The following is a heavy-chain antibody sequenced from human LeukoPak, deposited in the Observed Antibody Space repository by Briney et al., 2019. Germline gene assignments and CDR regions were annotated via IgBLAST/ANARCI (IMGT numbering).Heavy chain of an antibody. D-gene: IGHD4-11*01. CDR3: AKDTVSSWWYFDL. CDR2: IGGSGSTT. Sequence: GGSLRLSCAASGFTFSSYGMHWVRQAPGKGLEWVSAIGGSGSTTYYADSVKGRFTISRDNSKNTLYLQMNSLRAEDTAVYYCAKDTVSSWWYFDLWGRGTLVTVSS. V-gene: IGHV3-23*01. J-gene: IGHJ2*01. CDR1: GFTFSSYG.